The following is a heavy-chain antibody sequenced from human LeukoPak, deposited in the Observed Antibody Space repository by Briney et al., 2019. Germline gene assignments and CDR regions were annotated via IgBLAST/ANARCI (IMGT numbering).Heavy chain of an antibody. J-gene: IGHJ3*01. D-gene: IGHD4/OR15-4a*01. V-gene: IGHV3-30*01. CDR3: AREGEGAF. CDR2: ISPDGNDK. Sequence: GGSLRLSCAASGFIFSTYAMHWVRQAPGKGLEWVAFISPDGNDKRCADSVRGRLTISRDSSENTLYLQINRLGAEDAVVYYCAREGEGAFWGRGTMVTVSS. CDR1: GFIFSTYA.